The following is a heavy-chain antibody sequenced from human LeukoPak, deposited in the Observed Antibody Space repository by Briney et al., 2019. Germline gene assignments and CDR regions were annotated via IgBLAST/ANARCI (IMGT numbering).Heavy chain of an antibody. CDR3: AGATRGGYDY. Sequence: GGSLRLSCAASGFTFSTYGMNWVRQAPGKGPEWVSYISSSSDAIYYADSVKGRFTMSRDNAKSSLYLQMNSLRAEETAMYYCAGATRGGYDYWGQGTLVTVSS. V-gene: IGHV3-48*04. D-gene: IGHD5-24*01. J-gene: IGHJ4*02. CDR1: GFTFSTYG. CDR2: ISSSSDAI.